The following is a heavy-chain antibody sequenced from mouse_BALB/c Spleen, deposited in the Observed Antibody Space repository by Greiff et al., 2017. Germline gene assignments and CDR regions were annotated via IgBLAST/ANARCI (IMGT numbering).Heavy chain of an antibody. V-gene: IGHV2-9*02. Sequence: VQLVESGPGLVAPSQSLSITCTVSGFSLTSYGVHWVRQPPGKGLEWLGVIWAGGSTNYNSALMSRLSISKDNSKSQVFLKMNSLQTDDTAMYYCARSGGAYYYGSSFRYFDVWGAGTTVTVSS. CDR2: IWAGGST. J-gene: IGHJ1*01. CDR3: ARSGGAYYYGSSFRYFDV. D-gene: IGHD1-1*01. CDR1: GFSLTSYG.